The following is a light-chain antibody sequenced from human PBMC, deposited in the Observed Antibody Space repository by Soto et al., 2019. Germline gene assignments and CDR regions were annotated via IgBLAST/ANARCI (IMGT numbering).Light chain of an antibody. Sequence: QSVLTQPPSLSGAPGQRVTISGTGSSSNIGAGYDVHWYQQLPGTAPKLLSYGNSNRPSGVPDRFSGSKSGTSASLAINGLQAEDEADYYFQSYDSSLSGYVFGTGTKVTVL. V-gene: IGLV1-40*01. CDR2: GNS. CDR1: SSNIGAGYD. CDR3: QSYDSSLSGYV. J-gene: IGLJ1*01.